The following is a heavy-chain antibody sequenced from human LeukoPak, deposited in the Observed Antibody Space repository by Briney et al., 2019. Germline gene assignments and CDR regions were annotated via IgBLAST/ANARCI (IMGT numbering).Heavy chain of an antibody. V-gene: IGHV3-23*01. CDR2: INYSGSNA. Sequence: PGGSLRLSCAASGFTFSISAMTWVRQAPGKGLEWVALINYSGSNAYYADSVRGRFTISRDSSKSMLYLQMDSLRAEDTAIYYCARDTELSTWGQGTMVSV. CDR3: ARDTELST. D-gene: IGHD1-7*01. CDR1: GFTFSISA. J-gene: IGHJ3*01.